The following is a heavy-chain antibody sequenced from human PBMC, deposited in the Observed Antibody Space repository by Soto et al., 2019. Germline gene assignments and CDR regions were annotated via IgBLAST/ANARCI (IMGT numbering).Heavy chain of an antibody. CDR3: ASWHRSYPHRGAFDI. V-gene: IGHV4-4*07. J-gene: IGHJ3*02. CDR2: IYTSGST. CDR1: GGSISSYY. Sequence: PSETLSLTCTVSGGSISSYYWSWIRQPAGKGLAWIRRIYTSGSTNCHPSLRSADTMSGDTSRDQFPGALSSVTAADTAVYYCASWHRSYPHRGAFDIWGQGTMVTVSS. D-gene: IGHD1-26*01.